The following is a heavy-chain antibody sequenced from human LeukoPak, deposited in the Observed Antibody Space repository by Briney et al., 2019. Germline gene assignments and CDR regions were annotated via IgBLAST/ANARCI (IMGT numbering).Heavy chain of an antibody. J-gene: IGHJ6*04. CDR2: IYYSGST. D-gene: IGHD5-18*01. Sequence: PSETLSLTCTVSGGSISSYYWSWIRQPPGKGLEWIGYIYYSGSTNYNPSLKSRVTISVDTSKNQFSLKLSSVTAADTAVYYCARVGYSYGYYYGMDVWGKGTTVTVSS. CDR3: ARVGYSYGYYYGMDV. V-gene: IGHV4-59*01. CDR1: GGSISSYY.